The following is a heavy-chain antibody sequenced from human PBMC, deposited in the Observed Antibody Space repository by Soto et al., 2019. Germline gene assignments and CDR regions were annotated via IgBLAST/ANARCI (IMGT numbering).Heavy chain of an antibody. CDR3: AWGVTAILDY. Sequence: EVQLVESGGGLVQPGGSLRLSCAASGFTFSSYSMNWVRQAPGKGLEWVSYISSSSSTIYYADSVKGRFTISRDNAKNSLYLQMNRLRAEDTAVYYCAWGVTAILDYWGQGTLVTVSS. V-gene: IGHV3-48*01. D-gene: IGHD2-21*02. CDR2: ISSSSSTI. J-gene: IGHJ4*02. CDR1: GFTFSSYS.